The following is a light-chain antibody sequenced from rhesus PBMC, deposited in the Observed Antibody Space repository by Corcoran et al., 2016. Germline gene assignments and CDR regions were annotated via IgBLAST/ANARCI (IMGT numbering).Light chain of an antibody. V-gene: IGKV1S15*01. CDR1: QGISNN. CDR3: QHGYGTPLT. Sequence: DIQMTQSPSSLSASVGDTVTITCRASQGISNNLAWYPQKPGKVPKLLIYYASTLESGVPSLFSGSGSGTEFTLTISSLQPEDFATYYGQHGYGTPLTFGGGTKVEIK. CDR2: YAS. J-gene: IGKJ4*01.